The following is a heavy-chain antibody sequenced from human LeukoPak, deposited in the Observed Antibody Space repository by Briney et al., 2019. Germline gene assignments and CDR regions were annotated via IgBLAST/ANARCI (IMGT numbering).Heavy chain of an antibody. CDR2: ISAYNGNT. Sequence: ASVKVSCKASGDTFTSYGISWVRQAPGQGLEWMGWISAYNGNTNCAQKLQGRVTMTTDTSTSTAYMELRSLRSDDTAVYYCAGGETYYYDSSGYSFDHWGQGTLVTVSS. D-gene: IGHD3-22*01. V-gene: IGHV1-18*01. J-gene: IGHJ4*02. CDR1: GDTFTSYG. CDR3: AGGETYYYDSSGYSFDH.